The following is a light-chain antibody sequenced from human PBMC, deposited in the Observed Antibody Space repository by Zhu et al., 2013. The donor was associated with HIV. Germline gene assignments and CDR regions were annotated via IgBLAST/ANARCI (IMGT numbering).Light chain of an antibody. Sequence: DIQMTQSPSSLSASVGDRVTITCRASQGIRNDLGWYQQKPGKAPILLIYAASTLQNGVPPRFNGSGSGTDFTLTISSLQPEDFATYYCQQSYSTPLTFGGGAKVEIK. CDR1: QGIRND. CDR2: AAS. V-gene: IGKV1-39*01. CDR3: QQSYSTPLT. J-gene: IGKJ4*01.